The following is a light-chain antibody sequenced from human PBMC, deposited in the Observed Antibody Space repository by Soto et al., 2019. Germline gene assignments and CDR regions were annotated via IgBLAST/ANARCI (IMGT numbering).Light chain of an antibody. V-gene: IGLV2-8*01. CDR1: SSDVGGYNY. Sequence: QSALTQPPSASGSPGQSVTISCTGSSSDVGGYNYVSWYQQHPGKAPKLMIYEVNKRPSGVPDRFSGSKSGNTASLTVSGLQVEDEADYYCSSYAGSNTPYVFGTGTKLTVL. CDR2: EVN. J-gene: IGLJ1*01. CDR3: SSYAGSNTPYV.